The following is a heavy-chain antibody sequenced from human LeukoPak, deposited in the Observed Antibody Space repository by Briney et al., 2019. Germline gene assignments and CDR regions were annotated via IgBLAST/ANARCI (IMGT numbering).Heavy chain of an antibody. V-gene: IGHV3-21*01. Sequence: PGRSLRLSCAASGFTFDDYAMHWVRQAPGKGLEWVSSINPSSTYIYYANSVKGRFTISRDNAKNSLYLQMNSLRAEDTAVYYCAPGREFDYWGQGTLVTVSS. CDR3: APGREFDY. CDR1: GFTFDDYA. J-gene: IGHJ4*02. CDR2: INPSSTYI.